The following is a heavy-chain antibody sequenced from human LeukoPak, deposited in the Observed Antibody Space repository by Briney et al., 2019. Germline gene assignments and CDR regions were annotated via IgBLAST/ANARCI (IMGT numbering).Heavy chain of an antibody. Sequence: SETLSLTCTVSGGSISSYYWSWIRQPPGKGLEWIGYIYYSGSTNYNPSLKSRVTISVDTSKNQFSLKLSSVTAADTAVYYCARVRIQLWFSMPGYFDYWGQGTLVTVSS. CDR1: GGSISSYY. CDR3: ARVRIQLWFSMPGYFDY. CDR2: IYYSGST. J-gene: IGHJ4*02. V-gene: IGHV4-59*08. D-gene: IGHD5-18*01.